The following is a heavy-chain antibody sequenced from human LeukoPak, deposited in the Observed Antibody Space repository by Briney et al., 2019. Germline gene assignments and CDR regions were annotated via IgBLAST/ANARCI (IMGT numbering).Heavy chain of an antibody. J-gene: IGHJ4*02. V-gene: IGHV3-33*05. CDR2: VSSDGSYK. CDR1: GFTFSSYQ. Sequence: GGSLRLSCAASGFTFSSYQIHWVRQAPGKGLEWVAAVSSDGSYKYYADSVKGRFTISRDNSKKTLYLQMNSLRAEDTAVYYCVRDGDILTGYGLDYWGQGTLVTVSS. CDR3: VRDGDILTGYGLDY. D-gene: IGHD3-9*01.